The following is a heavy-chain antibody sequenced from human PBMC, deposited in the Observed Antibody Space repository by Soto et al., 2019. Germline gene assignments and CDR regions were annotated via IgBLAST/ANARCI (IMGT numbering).Heavy chain of an antibody. J-gene: IGHJ6*02. CDR3: ARDPPNYCSSTSCFLYHYGMDV. V-gene: IGHV1-2*02. CDR1: GYTFTGYY. CDR2: INPNSGGT. D-gene: IGHD2-2*01. Sequence: ASVKVSCKASGYTFTGYYMHWVRQAPGQGLEWMGWINPNSGGTNYAQKFQGRVTMTRDTSISTAYMGLSRLRSDDTAVYYCARDPPNYCSSTSCFLYHYGMDVWGQGTTVTVSS.